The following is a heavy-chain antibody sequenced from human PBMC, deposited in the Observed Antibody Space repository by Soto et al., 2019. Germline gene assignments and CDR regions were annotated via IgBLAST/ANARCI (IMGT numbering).Heavy chain of an antibody. J-gene: IGHJ4*02. CDR3: VRGDYYDSSGYYGDPPYFDY. CDR1: GYTFTSYY. CDR2: INPSGGTT. V-gene: IGHV1-46*01. D-gene: IGHD3-22*01. Sequence: QVQLVESGAWVKKPGASVTVSCKASGYTFTSYYLHWVRQAPGQGLEWMGKINPSGGTTSYAQKFQGRVTMTRDTSTSTVYMELSSLRSEDTAVYYCVRGDYYDSSGYYGDPPYFDYWGQGTLVTVSS.